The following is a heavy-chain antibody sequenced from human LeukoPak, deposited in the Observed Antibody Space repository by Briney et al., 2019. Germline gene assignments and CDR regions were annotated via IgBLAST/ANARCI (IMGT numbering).Heavy chain of an antibody. Sequence: SETLSLTCTVSGGSISSYYWSGIRQPPGKGLEWIGEINHSGSTNYNPSLKSRVTISVDTSKNQFSLKLSSVTAADTAVYYCARAKGRIAAAGTIRVGYYYYGMDVWGQGTTVTVSS. CDR3: ARAKGRIAAAGTIRVGYYYYGMDV. J-gene: IGHJ6*02. V-gene: IGHV4-34*01. CDR2: INHSGST. CDR1: GGSISSYY. D-gene: IGHD6-13*01.